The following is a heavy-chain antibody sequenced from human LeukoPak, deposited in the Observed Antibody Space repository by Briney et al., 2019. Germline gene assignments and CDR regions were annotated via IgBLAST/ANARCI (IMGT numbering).Heavy chain of an antibody. J-gene: IGHJ4*02. CDR1: GGSFSGYS. D-gene: IGHD2-15*01. V-gene: IGHV4-34*01. Sequence: SETLSLTCAVYGGSFSGYSWSWIRQPPGKGLEWIGEINHSGSTNYNPSLKSRVTISVDTSKNQFSLKLSSVTAADTAVYYCARVYEGLLNNDYGDYWGQGTLVTVSS. CDR2: INHSGST. CDR3: ARVYEGLLNNDYGDY.